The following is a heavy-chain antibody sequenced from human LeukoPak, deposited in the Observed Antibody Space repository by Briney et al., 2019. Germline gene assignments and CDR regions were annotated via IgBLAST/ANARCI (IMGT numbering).Heavy chain of an antibody. Sequence: GGSLRLSCAASGFTFSSYSMNWVRQAPGKGLEWVSSISTSSIYIYYPDSLKGRFTISRDNSKNTLFLQMDSLRAEDTAVYYCAKGGFGRPFDYWGQGTLVTVSS. V-gene: IGHV3-21*04. CDR2: ISTSSIYI. CDR3: AKGGFGRPFDY. D-gene: IGHD3-10*01. CDR1: GFTFSSYS. J-gene: IGHJ4*02.